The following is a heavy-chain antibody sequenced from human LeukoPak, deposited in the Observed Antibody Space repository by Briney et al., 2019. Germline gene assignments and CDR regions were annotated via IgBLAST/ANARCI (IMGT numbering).Heavy chain of an antibody. J-gene: IGHJ4*02. V-gene: IGHV3-30*04. CDR3: TTYGSGRKFDY. Sequence: GGSLRLPCAASGFTFSTYAMHWVRQAPGKGLEGVAVISYDGSSKYYADSVKGRFTISRDNSNNTLYLQMNSLRAEDTAVYYCTTYGSGRKFDYWGQGILVTVSS. CDR1: GFTFSTYA. CDR2: ISYDGSSK. D-gene: IGHD3-10*01.